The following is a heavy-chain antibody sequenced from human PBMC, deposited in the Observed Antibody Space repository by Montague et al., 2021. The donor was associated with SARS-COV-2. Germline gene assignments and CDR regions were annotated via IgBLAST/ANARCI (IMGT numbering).Heavy chain of an antibody. V-gene: IGHV4-31*03. Sequence: TLSLTCTVSGGSICSGGYYWSWIHQRPGTILEWIVYIYYSGSTYYNPSLKSRVTISVDTSKNQFSLKLSSVTAADTAVYYCARVDNLVQGVLPAEDAFDIWGQGKMVTVSS. J-gene: IGHJ3*02. D-gene: IGHD3-10*01. CDR3: ARVDNLVQGVLPAEDAFDI. CDR1: GGSICSGGYY. CDR2: IYYSGST.